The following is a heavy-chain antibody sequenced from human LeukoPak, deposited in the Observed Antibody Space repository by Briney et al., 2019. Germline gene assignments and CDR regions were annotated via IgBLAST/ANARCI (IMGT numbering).Heavy chain of an antibody. J-gene: IGHJ3*02. V-gene: IGHV1-3*01. D-gene: IGHD2-2*01. CDR1: GYTFTSYA. Sequence: ASVKVSCKASGYTFTSYAMHWVRQAPGQRLEWMGWINAGNGNTKYSQKFQGRVTITRDTSASTAYRELSSLRSEDTAVYYCARRVVPAASDAFDIWGQGTMVTVSS. CDR2: INAGNGNT. CDR3: ARRVVPAASDAFDI.